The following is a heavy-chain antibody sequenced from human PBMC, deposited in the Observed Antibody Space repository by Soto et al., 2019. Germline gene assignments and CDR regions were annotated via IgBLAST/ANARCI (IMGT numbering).Heavy chain of an antibody. CDR3: GNCAGSVSAPDASDY. CDR1: GFTFSGYA. D-gene: IGHD6-19*01. CDR2: ISAGGENT. V-gene: IGHV3-23*01. Sequence: EAQVLESGGGLAQPGGSLRLSCATSGFTFSGYAMSWVRQTPGKGLEWVSGISAGGENTYYADSVEGRFIISRDNSKNTLLVHSSRLRAEAAAVYCCGNCAGSVSAPDASDYWGRGTLVIVSS. J-gene: IGHJ4*02.